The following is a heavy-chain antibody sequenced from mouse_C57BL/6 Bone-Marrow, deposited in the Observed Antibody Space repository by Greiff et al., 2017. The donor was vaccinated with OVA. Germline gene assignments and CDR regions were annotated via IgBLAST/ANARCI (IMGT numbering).Heavy chain of an antibody. D-gene: IGHD3-3*01. CDR1: GFSLSTSGMG. CDR3: ARGRGLGPFAY. CDR2: IYWDDDK. J-gene: IGHJ3*01. V-gene: IGHV8-12*01. Sequence: QVTLKVSGPGISQSSQTLSLTCSFSGFSLSTSGMGVSWIRQPSGKGLEWLAHIYWDDDKRYNPSLKSRLTLSKDTSRNQVFLKITSVDTAVTATYYCARGRGLGPFAYWGQVTLVTVSA.